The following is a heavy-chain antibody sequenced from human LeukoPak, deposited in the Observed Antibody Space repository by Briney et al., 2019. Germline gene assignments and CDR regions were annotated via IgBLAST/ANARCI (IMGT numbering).Heavy chain of an antibody. Sequence: PGGSLRLSCAASGFTFSSYGMHWVRQAPGKGLGWVAFIRYDGSNKYYADSVKGRFTISRDNSKNTLYLQMNSLRAEDTAVYYCAKGPWLAYPYYFDYWGQGTLVTVSS. CDR1: GFTFSSYG. D-gene: IGHD6-19*01. CDR2: IRYDGSNK. J-gene: IGHJ4*02. CDR3: AKGPWLAYPYYFDY. V-gene: IGHV3-30*02.